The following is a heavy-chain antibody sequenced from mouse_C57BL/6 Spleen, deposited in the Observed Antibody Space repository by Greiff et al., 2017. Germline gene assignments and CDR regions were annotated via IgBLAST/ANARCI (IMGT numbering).Heavy chain of an antibody. CDR3: ARHTTVDYYAMDY. Sequence: EVQLVESGGDLVKPGGSLKLSCAASGFTFSSYGMSWVRQTPDKRLEWVATLSSGGSYTYYPDSVKGRFTISRDNAKNTLYLQMSSLKSEDTAMYYCARHTTVDYYAMDYWGQGTSVTVSS. D-gene: IGHD1-1*01. CDR1: GFTFSSYG. J-gene: IGHJ4*01. CDR2: LSSGGSYT. V-gene: IGHV5-6*01.